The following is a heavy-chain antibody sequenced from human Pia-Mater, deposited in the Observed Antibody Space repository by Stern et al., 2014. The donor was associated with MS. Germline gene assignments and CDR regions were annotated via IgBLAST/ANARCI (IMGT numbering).Heavy chain of an antibody. J-gene: IGHJ1*01. V-gene: IGHV1-69*01. CDR1: GGTFSNYA. Sequence: QVQLGQSGPEVKKPGSSVKGSCKASGGTFSNYAISWVRQAPGQGLEWMGGLIIIFDTANYAQKFQGRVTISADESTSTAYMELSSLRSEDTAVYYCARASERSGYYPDYFQYWGQGTPVTVSS. CDR2: LIIIFDTA. CDR3: ARASERSGYYPDYFQY. D-gene: IGHD3-22*01.